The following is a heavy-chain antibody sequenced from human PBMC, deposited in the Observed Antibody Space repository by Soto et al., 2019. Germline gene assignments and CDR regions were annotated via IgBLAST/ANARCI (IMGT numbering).Heavy chain of an antibody. CDR2: ISAHNGNT. J-gene: IGHJ4*02. V-gene: IGHV1-18*01. Sequence: QVHLVQSGAEVKKSGASVKVSCKGSGYDFTTYGITWVRQAPGQGLEWMAWISAHNGNTDYAQKLEGRVPXTRDTSTSTAYMELRSLRSDDTAVYYCARGRYGDYWGQGALVTVSS. D-gene: IGHD1-1*01. CDR1: GYDFTTYG. CDR3: ARGRYGDY.